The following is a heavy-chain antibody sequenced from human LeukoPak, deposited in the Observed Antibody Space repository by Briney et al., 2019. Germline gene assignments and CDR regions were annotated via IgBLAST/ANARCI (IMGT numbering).Heavy chain of an antibody. CDR1: GFTFSGAD. J-gene: IGHJ3*02. CDR2: ITSSTFST. V-gene: IGHV3-23*01. Sequence: GGSLRLSCAASGFTFSGADMSWVRQAPGRGLEWVSTITSSTFSTYYADSAKGRFTISRDNSKNTLYLQMNSLRAEDTAVYYCAKRGSWIQLWSAFDIWGQGTMVTVSS. D-gene: IGHD5-18*01. CDR3: AKRGSWIQLWSAFDI.